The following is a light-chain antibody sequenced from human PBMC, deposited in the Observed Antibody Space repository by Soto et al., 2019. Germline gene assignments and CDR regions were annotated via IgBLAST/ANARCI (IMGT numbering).Light chain of an antibody. CDR1: QGISNW. CDR3: QQANSFPYT. J-gene: IGKJ2*01. V-gene: IGKV1-12*01. CDR2: AAS. Sequence: DIQMTQSPSSVSASVGDRVTITCRASQGISNWLAWYQQKPGKAPKLLIYAASSLQSGVPSRFSGSGSGTHFTLTFNSLQPEDFATYYCQQANSFPYTFGPGTKVDIK.